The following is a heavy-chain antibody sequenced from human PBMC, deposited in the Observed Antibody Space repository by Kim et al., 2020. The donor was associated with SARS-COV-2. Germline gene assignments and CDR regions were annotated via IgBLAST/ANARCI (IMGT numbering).Heavy chain of an antibody. Sequence: GGSLRLSCAASGFTFSSYAMSWVRQAPGKGLEWVSAISGSGGSTYYADSVKGRFTISRDNSKNTLYLQMNSLRAEDTAVYYCAKDQPYYDILTGYTTSWGQGTLVTVSS. V-gene: IGHV3-23*01. CDR2: ISGSGGST. CDR3: AKDQPYYDILTGYTTS. J-gene: IGHJ4*02. D-gene: IGHD3-9*01. CDR1: GFTFSSYA.